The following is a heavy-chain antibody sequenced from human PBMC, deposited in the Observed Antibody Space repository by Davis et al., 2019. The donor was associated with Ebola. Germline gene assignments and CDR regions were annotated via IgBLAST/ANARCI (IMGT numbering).Heavy chain of an antibody. V-gene: IGHV3-30*03. Sequence: GESLKISCAASGFTFSSYGMNWVRQAPGKGLEWVAVISYDGSIKYYADSVKGRFTMSRDNSKNTLYLQMNSLRAEDTAVYYCARDHSDYSSSWYRPANWGSKDYYYGMDVWGQGTTVTVSS. CDR1: GFTFSSYG. D-gene: IGHD6-13*01. J-gene: IGHJ6*02. CDR3: ARDHSDYSSSWYRPANWGSKDYYYGMDV. CDR2: ISYDGSIK.